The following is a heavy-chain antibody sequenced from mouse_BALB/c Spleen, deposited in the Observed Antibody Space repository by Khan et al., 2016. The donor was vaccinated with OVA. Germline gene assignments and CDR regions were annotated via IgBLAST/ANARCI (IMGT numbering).Heavy chain of an antibody. V-gene: IGHV1-31*01. Sequence: VQLKESGPELVKPGASVKISCKASGYSFTSYYIHWVKQSHGKTLEWIGYIDPFNGGSTYNQKFNVKATLTVDKSSNTAYMHLTSLTSEDSAGYYCARHGSTSWFAYWGQGTLVTVSA. D-gene: IGHD1-1*01. CDR3: ARHGSTSWFAY. J-gene: IGHJ3*01. CDR1: GYSFTSYY. CDR2: IDPFNGGS.